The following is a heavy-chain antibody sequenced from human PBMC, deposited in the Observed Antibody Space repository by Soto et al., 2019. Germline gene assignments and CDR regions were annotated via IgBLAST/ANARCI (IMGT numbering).Heavy chain of an antibody. CDR2: ISYDGSNK. J-gene: IGHJ6*02. V-gene: IGHV3-30*18. CDR1: GFTFSNYG. Sequence: QAQLVESGGGVVQPGRSLRLSCAASGFTFSNYGMHWVRQAPGKGLEWVALISYDGSNKFHADSVKGRFTISRDNSKNTLYLQMNSLRAEDTAVYYCAKRNSGSYRYGMDVWGQGTTVTVSS. CDR3: AKRNSGSYRYGMDV. D-gene: IGHD1-26*01.